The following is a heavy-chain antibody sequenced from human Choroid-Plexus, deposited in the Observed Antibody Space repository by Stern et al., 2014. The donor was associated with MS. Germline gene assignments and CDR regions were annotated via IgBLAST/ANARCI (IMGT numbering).Heavy chain of an antibody. CDR1: GFTFSNFG. D-gene: IGHD2-15*01. CDR3: AKDRQWSTYFFDY. J-gene: IGHJ4*02. V-gene: IGHV3-30*18. CDR2: ISYDGSDK. Sequence: VQLVESGGGVAQPARPLILSCAASGFTFSNFGMHWVRQPPGKGLAWVALISYDGSDKYYADSVKGRFTIFRDNSKNTLYMQMNSLRAEDTAVYYCAKDRQWSTYFFDYWGQGSLVTVSS.